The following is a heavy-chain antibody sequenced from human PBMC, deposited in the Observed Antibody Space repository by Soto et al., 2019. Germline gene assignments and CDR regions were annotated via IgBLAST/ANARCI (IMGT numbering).Heavy chain of an antibody. CDR1: GDTSTSYY. Sequence: PSETLSLTCTVSGDTSTSYYWGWIRQAPGKGLEWIGHIHNSGTSTHNPSRNGRVTISIDMSNKQFSLKLTSLTSADTAVYYCARDFYDSVGYTWFDSWSQGTMVTVSS. CDR3: ARDFYDSVGYTWFDS. D-gene: IGHD3-22*01. J-gene: IGHJ5*01. CDR2: IHNSGTS. V-gene: IGHV4-59*01.